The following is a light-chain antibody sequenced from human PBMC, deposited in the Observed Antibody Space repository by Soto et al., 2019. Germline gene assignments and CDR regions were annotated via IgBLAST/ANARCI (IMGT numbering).Light chain of an antibody. CDR1: SSDVGGYNY. J-gene: IGLJ1*01. V-gene: IGLV2-14*01. CDR3: SSYTSASTLLYL. CDR2: GVT. Sequence: QYALTQPASVSGSPGQSITISCTGTSSDVGGYNYVSWHQQHPGIAPKLLIYGVTNRPSGVSTRFSGSKSGNTASLTISGLQAEDEADYHCSSYTSASTLLYLFGTGTKLTVL.